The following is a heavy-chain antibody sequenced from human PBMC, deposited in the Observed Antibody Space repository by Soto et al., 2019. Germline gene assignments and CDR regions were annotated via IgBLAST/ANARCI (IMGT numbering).Heavy chain of an antibody. Sequence: QVQLVQSGAEVKRPGSSVKVSCKASGDTFTFYSINWVRQAPGLGLEWMGRSNPILSMSNYAQRFQGRVTMTADKSTSTAYRELSSLRSEDTATYYCASSYGSGYRAFDYWGQGALVTVS. J-gene: IGHJ4*02. CDR1: GDTFTFYS. D-gene: IGHD3-10*01. CDR3: ASSYGSGYRAFDY. V-gene: IGHV1-69*02. CDR2: SNPILSMS.